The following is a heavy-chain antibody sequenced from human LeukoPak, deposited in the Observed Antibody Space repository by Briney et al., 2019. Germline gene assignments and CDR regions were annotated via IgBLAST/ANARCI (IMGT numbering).Heavy chain of an antibody. D-gene: IGHD6-13*01. V-gene: IGHV4-61*02. J-gene: IGHJ4*02. CDR3: ASGGLGSSWSTIY. CDR1: GGSISSGSYY. Sequence: SETLSLTCTVSGGSISSGSYYWSWIRQPAGKGLEWIGRIYTSGSTNYNPSLKSRVTISVDTSKNQFSLKLSSVTAADTAVYYCASGGLGSSWSTIYWGQGTLVTVSS. CDR2: IYTSGST.